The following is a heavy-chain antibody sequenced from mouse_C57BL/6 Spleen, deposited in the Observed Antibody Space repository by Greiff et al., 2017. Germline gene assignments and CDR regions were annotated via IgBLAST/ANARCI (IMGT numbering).Heavy chain of an antibody. V-gene: IGHV1-72*01. CDR1: GYTFTSYW. CDR3: AWNWDPYWYFDV. J-gene: IGHJ1*03. Sequence: QVQLQQSGAELVKPGASVKLSCKASGYTFTSYWMHWVKQRPGRGLEWIGRFDPNSGGTKYNGKFKSKATLTVDKPSSTAYMQLSSLTSEDSAVYYCAWNWDPYWYFDVWGTGTTVTVSS. D-gene: IGHD4-1*01. CDR2: FDPNSGGT.